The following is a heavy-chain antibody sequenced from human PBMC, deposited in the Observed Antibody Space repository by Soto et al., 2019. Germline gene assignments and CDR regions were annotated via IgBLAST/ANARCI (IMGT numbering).Heavy chain of an antibody. V-gene: IGHV3-21*01. CDR2: ISSSSSYI. Sequence: RGSLRLSCAASGFTFSSYSMNWVRQAPGKGLEWVSSISSSSSYIYYADSVKGRFTISRDNAKNSLYLQMNSLRAEDTAVYYCARGRGSGWYYYGMDVWGQGTTVTVSS. J-gene: IGHJ6*02. CDR3: ARGRGSGWYYYGMDV. CDR1: GFTFSSYS. D-gene: IGHD3-10*01.